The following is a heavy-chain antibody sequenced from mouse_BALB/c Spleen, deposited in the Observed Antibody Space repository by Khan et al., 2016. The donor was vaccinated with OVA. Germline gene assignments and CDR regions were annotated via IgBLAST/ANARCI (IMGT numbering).Heavy chain of an antibody. V-gene: IGHV2-6-7*01. CDR2: IWGDGST. CDR1: GFSLTDYG. CDR3: ARDTRNHALDY. J-gene: IGHJ4*01. Sequence: QVQLKESGPGLVAPSQSLSITCTVSGFSLTDYGVNWLRQSPGEGLEWLGMIWGDGSTDYNSVLKSRLSISKDNSKRQVFLKMNSLQTDDTARYYCARDTRNHALDYWGQGTSVTVSS.